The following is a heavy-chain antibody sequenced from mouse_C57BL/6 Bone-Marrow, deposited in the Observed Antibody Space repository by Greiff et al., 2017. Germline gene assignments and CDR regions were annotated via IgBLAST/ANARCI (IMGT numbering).Heavy chain of an antibody. D-gene: IGHD1-1*01. V-gene: IGHV1-81*01. J-gene: IGHJ2*01. CDR1: GYTFTSYG. Sequence: QVHVKQSGAELARPGASVKLSCKASGYTFTSYGISWVKQRTGQGLEWIGEIYPRSGNTYYNEKFKGKATLTADKSSSTAYMELRSLTSEDSAVYCCARTGYYGSSQYYFDYWGQGTTLTVSS. CDR2: IYPRSGNT. CDR3: ARTGYYGSSQYYFDY.